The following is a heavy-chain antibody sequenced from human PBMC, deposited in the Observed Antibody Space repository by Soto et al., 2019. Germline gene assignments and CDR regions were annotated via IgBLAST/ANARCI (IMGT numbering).Heavy chain of an antibody. V-gene: IGHV3-33*01. Sequence: GGSLRLSCAASGFTFSSYGMHWVRQDQGKGLEWVAVIWYDGSNKYYADSVKGRFTISRDNSRNTLYLQMNSLRAEDTAVYYCARERYFDWLSPVDYWGQGTLVTVSS. D-gene: IGHD3-9*01. CDR2: IWYDGSNK. CDR1: GFTFSSYG. CDR3: ARERYFDWLSPVDY. J-gene: IGHJ4*02.